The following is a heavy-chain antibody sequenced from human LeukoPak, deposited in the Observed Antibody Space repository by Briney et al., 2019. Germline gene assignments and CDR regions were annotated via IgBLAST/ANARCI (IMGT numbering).Heavy chain of an antibody. V-gene: IGHV3-64*01. J-gene: IGHJ4*02. D-gene: IGHD1-26*01. Sequence: PGGSLRLSCAASGFTFSSYAMHWVRQAPGKGLEYVSAISSNGGSTYYANSVKGRFTISRDNSKNTLYLQMGSMRAEDMAVCYCARDPPKSGSYWEGIDYWGQGTLVTVSS. CDR3: ARDPPKSGSYWEGIDY. CDR1: GFTFSSYA. CDR2: ISSNGGST.